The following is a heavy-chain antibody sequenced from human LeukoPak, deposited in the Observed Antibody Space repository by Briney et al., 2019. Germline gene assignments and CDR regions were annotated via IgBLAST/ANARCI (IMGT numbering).Heavy chain of an antibody. CDR2: MNPNSGNT. CDR3: AVLYRGSYSHDY. CDR1: GYTFTSYD. J-gene: IGHJ4*02. Sequence: ASVKASCKASGYTFTSYDINWVRQATGQGLEWMGWMNPNSGNTGYAQKFQGRVTITRNTSISTAYMELSSLRSEDTAVYYCAVLYRGSYSHDYWGQGTLVTVSS. V-gene: IGHV1-8*03. D-gene: IGHD1-26*01.